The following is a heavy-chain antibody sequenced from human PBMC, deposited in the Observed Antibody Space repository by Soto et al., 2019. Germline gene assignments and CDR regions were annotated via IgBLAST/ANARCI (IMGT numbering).Heavy chain of an antibody. CDR2: ISYDGSNK. CDR1: GFTFSSYA. D-gene: IGHD6-6*01. J-gene: IGHJ6*02. Sequence: GGSLRLSCAASGFTFSSYAMHWVRQAPGKGLEWVAVISYDGSNKYYADSVKGRFTISRDNSKNTLYLQMNSLRADDTAVYYCARDWGLREYSSSSGSYYYGMDVWGQGITVTVSS. V-gene: IGHV3-30-3*01. CDR3: ARDWGLREYSSSSGSYYYGMDV.